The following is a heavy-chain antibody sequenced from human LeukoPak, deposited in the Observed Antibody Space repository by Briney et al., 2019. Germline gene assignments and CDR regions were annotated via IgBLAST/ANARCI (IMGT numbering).Heavy chain of an antibody. CDR1: GGSISSYY. CDR2: IYTSGST. Sequence: SETLSLTCTVSGGSISSYYWSWIRQPAGKGLEWIGRIYTSGSTTYNPSLKSRVTMSVDTSKNQFSLKLSSVTAADTAVYYCARVAVITIFGVPNYYYYMDVWGKGTTVTVSS. D-gene: IGHD3-3*01. CDR3: ARVAVITIFGVPNYYYYMDV. J-gene: IGHJ6*03. V-gene: IGHV4-4*07.